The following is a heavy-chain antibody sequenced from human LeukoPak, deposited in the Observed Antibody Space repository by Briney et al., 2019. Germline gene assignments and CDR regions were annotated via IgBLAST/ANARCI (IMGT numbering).Heavy chain of an antibody. V-gene: IGHV3-23*01. CDR1: GFTLSSYA. CDR3: AKVFPYRYSSSWPDAFDI. CDR2: ISGSVGST. Sequence: PGGSLRLSCAASGFTLSSYAMSWVRQAPGKGLEWVSAISGSVGSTYYADSVKGRFTISRDNSKNTLYLQMNRLRAEDTAVYYCAKVFPYRYSSSWPDAFDIWGQGTMVTVSS. J-gene: IGHJ3*02. D-gene: IGHD6-13*01.